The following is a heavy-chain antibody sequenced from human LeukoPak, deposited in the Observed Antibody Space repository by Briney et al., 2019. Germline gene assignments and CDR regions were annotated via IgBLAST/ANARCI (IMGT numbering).Heavy chain of an antibody. Sequence: ETGGSLRLSCAASGFTFSTYWMHWVRQAPGKGLVWVARIKGDGSSTIYADSVKGRFTISRDNSKNTLYLQTSSLRVEETAVYYCARASTTVPNLLDHWGRGTLVTVSS. J-gene: IGHJ4*02. V-gene: IGHV3-74*01. D-gene: IGHD4-17*01. CDR2: IKGDGSST. CDR3: ARASTTVPNLLDH. CDR1: GFTFSTYW.